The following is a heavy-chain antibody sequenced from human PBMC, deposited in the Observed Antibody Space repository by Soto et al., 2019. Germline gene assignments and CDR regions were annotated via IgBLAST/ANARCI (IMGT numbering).Heavy chain of an antibody. J-gene: IGHJ5*02. CDR1: GGTFSSYA. D-gene: IGHD6-13*01. Sequence: SVKVSCKASGGTFSSYAISWVRQAPGQGLEWMGGVIPIFGTANSAQKFQGRVTITADESTSTAYMELSSLRSEDTAVYYCARDLIIGGIAAAGSYNWFDPWGQGTQVTVSS. CDR3: ARDLIIGGIAAAGSYNWFDP. V-gene: IGHV1-69*13. CDR2: VIPIFGTA.